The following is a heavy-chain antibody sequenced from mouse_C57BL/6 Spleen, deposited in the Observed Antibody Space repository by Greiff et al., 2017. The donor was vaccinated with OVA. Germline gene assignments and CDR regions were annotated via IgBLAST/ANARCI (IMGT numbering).Heavy chain of an antibody. CDR1: GFTFSDYG. V-gene: IGHV5-15*04. CDR3: ARSYSNYALAY. J-gene: IGHJ3*01. CDR2: ISNLAYSI. Sequence: EVKLVESGGGLVQPGGSLKLSCAASGFTFSDYGMAWVRQAPRKGPEWVAFISNLAYSIYYADTVTGRFTISRENAKNTLYLEMSSLRSEDTAMYYCARSYSNYALAYWGQGTLVTVSA. D-gene: IGHD2-5*01.